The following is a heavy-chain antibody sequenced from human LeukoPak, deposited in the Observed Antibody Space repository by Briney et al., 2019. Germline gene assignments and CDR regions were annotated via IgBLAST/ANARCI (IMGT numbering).Heavy chain of an antibody. CDR3: ATKAHCGGDCYSAEYFQH. V-gene: IGHV1-69*13. D-gene: IGHD2-21*02. CDR2: IIPIFGTA. Sequence: SVKVSCKASGGTFSIYAISWVRQAPGQGLEWMGGIIPIFGTANYAQKFQGRVTITADESTGTAYMELSSLRSEDTAVYYCATKAHCGGDCYSAEYFQHWGQGTLVTVSS. J-gene: IGHJ1*01. CDR1: GGTFSIYA.